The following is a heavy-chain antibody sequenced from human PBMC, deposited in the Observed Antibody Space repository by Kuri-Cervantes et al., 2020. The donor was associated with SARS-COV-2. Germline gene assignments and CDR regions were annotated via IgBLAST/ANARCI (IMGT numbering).Heavy chain of an antibody. V-gene: IGHV4-34*01. CDR3: ARVFRTQGFDP. D-gene: IGHD3-10*01. J-gene: IGHJ5*02. Sequence: SETLSLTYAVYGGSFSDYHWNWIRQPPGKGLEWSGEINHSGSTSYNPSLKSRVTISIDTSKNQFSLRLNSLTAAYTAVYFCARVFRTQGFDPWGQGTLVTVSS. CDR2: INHSGST. CDR1: GGSFSDYH.